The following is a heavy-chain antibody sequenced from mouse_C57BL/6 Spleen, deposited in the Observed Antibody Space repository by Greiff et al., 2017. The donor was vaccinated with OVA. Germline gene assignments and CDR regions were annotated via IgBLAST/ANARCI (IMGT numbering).Heavy chain of an antibody. CDR3: ARGEHYAMDY. CDR2: IWSGGST. J-gene: IGHJ4*01. CDR1: GFSLTSYG. V-gene: IGHV2-2*01. Sequence: QVQLQQSGPGLVQPSQSLSITCTVSGFSLTSYGVHWVRQSPGKGLEWLGVIWSGGSTDYNAAFISRLSISKDNSKSQVFFKMNSLQADDTAIYYCARGEHYAMDYWGQGTSVTVSS.